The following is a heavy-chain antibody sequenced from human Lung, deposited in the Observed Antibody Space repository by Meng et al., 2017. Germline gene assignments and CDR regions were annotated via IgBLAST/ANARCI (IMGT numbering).Heavy chain of an antibody. CDR3: ARYVPNGSFWYFDF. V-gene: IGHV1-18*01. D-gene: IGHD6-13*01. Sequence: QVQRRQSGADAKKPGASMKVSCNASGYIFTNYDISWVRQAPGQGLEWMGWISVKNGEAKYPQNFQGRVTMTTDTTTSTAYMELRSLTSDDTAVYYCARYVPNGSFWYFDFWGRGTLVTVSS. CDR1: GYIFTNYD. CDR2: ISVKNGEA. J-gene: IGHJ2*01.